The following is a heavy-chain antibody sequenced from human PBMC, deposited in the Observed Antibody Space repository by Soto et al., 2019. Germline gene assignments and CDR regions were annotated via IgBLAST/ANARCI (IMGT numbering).Heavy chain of an antibody. V-gene: IGHV4-4*02. Sequence: SETLSLTCAVSGGSISSSNWWSWVRQPPGKGLEWIGEIYHSGSTNYNPSLKSRVTISVDKSKNQFSLKLSSVTAADTAVYYCARDSYYYDSSGYPFRRYYFDYWGQGTLVTVS. CDR2: IYHSGST. J-gene: IGHJ4*02. CDR3: ARDSYYYDSSGYPFRRYYFDY. D-gene: IGHD3-22*01. CDR1: GGSISSSNW.